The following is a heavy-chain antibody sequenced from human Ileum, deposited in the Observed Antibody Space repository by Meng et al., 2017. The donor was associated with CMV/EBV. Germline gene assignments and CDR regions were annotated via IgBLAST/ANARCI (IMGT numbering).Heavy chain of an antibody. J-gene: IGHJ4*02. Sequence: TRGVGVGWIRQPPGKALEWLAVVFWDGDKHYSPSLKSRLTIIKDTSKNQVLLTMTNMDPVDTATFYCARTAKARTSYYDIFDSWGQGTLVTVSS. V-gene: IGHV2-5*02. CDR1: TRGVG. D-gene: IGHD3-22*01. CDR2: VFWDGDK. CDR3: ARTAKARTSYYDIFDS.